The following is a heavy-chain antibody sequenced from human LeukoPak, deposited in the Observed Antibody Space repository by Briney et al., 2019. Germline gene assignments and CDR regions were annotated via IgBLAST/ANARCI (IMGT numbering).Heavy chain of an antibody. CDR1: GGSFSGYY. Sequence: ETLSLTCAVYGGSFSGYYWSWVRQAPGKGLEWVSVIYSGGSTYYADSVKGRFTISRDNSKNTLYLQMNSLRAEGTAAYYCARGRGYWGQGTLVTVSS. J-gene: IGHJ4*02. CDR2: IYSGGST. CDR3: ARGRGY. V-gene: IGHV3-53*01.